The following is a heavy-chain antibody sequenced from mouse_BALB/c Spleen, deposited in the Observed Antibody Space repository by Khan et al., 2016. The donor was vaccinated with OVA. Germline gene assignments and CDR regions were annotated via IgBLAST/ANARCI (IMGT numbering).Heavy chain of an antibody. Sequence: EVKLLESGGGLVQPGGSLKLSCAASGFAFSRYWMSWVRQAPGKGLEWIGEINPDSNTINYTPSLRDKFIISSDNAKNTLYLQMSKVRSEDTALYCCTSLRYYGAMDYWGQGTSVTVSS. CDR2: INPDSNTI. D-gene: IGHD1-1*01. CDR1: GFAFSRYW. V-gene: IGHV4-1*02. J-gene: IGHJ4*01. CDR3: TSLRYYGAMDY.